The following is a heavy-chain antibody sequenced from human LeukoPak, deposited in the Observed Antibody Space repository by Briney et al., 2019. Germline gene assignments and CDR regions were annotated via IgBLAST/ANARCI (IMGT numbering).Heavy chain of an antibody. CDR3: ARRIPQKGVMLYN. CDR1: GFTFSGYG. CDR2: IWYDGSNK. J-gene: IGHJ1*01. D-gene: IGHD3-16*01. Sequence: GRSLRLSCAASGFTFSGYGMHWVRQAPGKGLEWVAVIWYDGSNKYYADSVKGRVTISRDNSNNTLYLQMNSLRAEDTAVYYRARRIPQKGVMLYNSGEGTPGTVPS. V-gene: IGHV3-33*01.